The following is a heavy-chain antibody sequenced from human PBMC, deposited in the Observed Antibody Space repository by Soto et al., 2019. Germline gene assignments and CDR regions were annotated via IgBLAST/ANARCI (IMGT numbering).Heavy chain of an antibody. J-gene: IGHJ4*02. CDR1: GYTFTRYA. CDR3: ARDGAVAGDSNFDY. V-gene: IGHV1-3*01. CDR2: INAGNGNT. Sequence: ASVKVSGKASGYTFTRYAMHWVRQAPGQRPEWMGWINAGNGNTKYSQKFQGRVTITTDTSASAAYMELSSLRSEDTAVYYCARDGAVAGDSNFDYWGQGTLVTVSS. D-gene: IGHD6-19*01.